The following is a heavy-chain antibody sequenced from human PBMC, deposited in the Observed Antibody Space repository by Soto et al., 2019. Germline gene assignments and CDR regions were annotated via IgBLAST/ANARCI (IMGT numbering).Heavy chain of an antibody. CDR2: IIPIFGTA. V-gene: IGHV1-69*06. Sequence: AASVKVSCKASGGTFSSYAISWVRQAPGQGLEWMGGIIPIFGTANYAQKFQGRVTITADKSTSTAYMELSSLRSEDTAVYYCARVSSGWPTYYFDYWGQGTLVTVSS. D-gene: IGHD1-1*01. CDR3: ARVSSGWPTYYFDY. CDR1: GGTFSSYA. J-gene: IGHJ4*02.